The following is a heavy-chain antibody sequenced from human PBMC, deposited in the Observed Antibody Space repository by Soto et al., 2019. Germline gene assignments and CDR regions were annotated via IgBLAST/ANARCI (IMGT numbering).Heavy chain of an antibody. Sequence: PGESLKISCKGSGYSFTSYWISWVRQMPGKGLEWMGRIDPSDSYTNYSPSFQGHVTISADKSISTAYLQWSSLKASDTAMYYCARHKTRVAYNWNYPERRYGMDVWGQGTTVTVSS. D-gene: IGHD1-7*01. CDR3: ARHKTRVAYNWNYPERRYGMDV. CDR2: IDPSDSYT. CDR1: GYSFTSYW. J-gene: IGHJ6*02. V-gene: IGHV5-10-1*01.